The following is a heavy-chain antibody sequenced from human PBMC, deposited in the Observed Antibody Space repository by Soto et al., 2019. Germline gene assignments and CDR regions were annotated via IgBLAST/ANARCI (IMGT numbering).Heavy chain of an antibody. CDR3: ARDSSGYYQFPNWFDP. J-gene: IGHJ5*02. CDR2: ITGSGGGT. Sequence: SGFTFNNFAMSWVRQAPGKGLEWVSSITGSGGGTDYADSVKGRFTISRDNFKSTLYLQLDGLRVEDTAIYYCARDSSGYYQFPNWFDPWGQGALVTVS. D-gene: IGHD3-22*01. CDR1: GFTFNNFA. V-gene: IGHV3-23*01.